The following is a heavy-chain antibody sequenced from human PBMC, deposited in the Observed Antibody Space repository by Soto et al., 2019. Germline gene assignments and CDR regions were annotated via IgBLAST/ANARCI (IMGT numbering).Heavy chain of an antibody. D-gene: IGHD3-10*01. Sequence: EVLLLESGGGLVQPGGSLRLSCVASGFTFNSYVMGWVRQAPGKGLAWVSGISTGGGGTYYADSVKGRFTISRDNSKNLLYLQMNSLRAEDTAVYYCAKGNNYYYFDFWGQGTLVTVSS. CDR3: AKGNNYYYFDF. J-gene: IGHJ4*02. V-gene: IGHV3-23*01. CDR2: ISTGGGGT. CDR1: GFTFNSYV.